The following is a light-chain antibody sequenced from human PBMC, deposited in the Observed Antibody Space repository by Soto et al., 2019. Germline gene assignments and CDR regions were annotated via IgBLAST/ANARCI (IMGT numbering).Light chain of an antibody. Sequence: DIQMTQSPSPLSASVGDRATIPCRASQSISSYLDWYQQKPGKAPKLLIYIASTIHAGVPSRFSGSGSGTDFSLTISSLQPEDVATYYCQYLNSFPLTFGGGTKVDI. CDR2: IAS. CDR3: QYLNSFPLT. J-gene: IGKJ4*02. V-gene: IGKV1-9*01. CDR1: QSISSY.